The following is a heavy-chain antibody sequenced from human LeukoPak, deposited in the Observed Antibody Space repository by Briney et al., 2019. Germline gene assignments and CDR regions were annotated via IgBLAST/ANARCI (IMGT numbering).Heavy chain of an antibody. V-gene: IGHV3-7*01. CDR3: ARDWWFDP. CDR1: GFTFSSYA. Sequence: PGGSLRLSCAASGFTFSSYAMSWVRQAPGKGLEWVANIKQDGSEKYYVDSVKGRFTISRDNAKNSLYLQMNSLRAEDTAVYYCARDWWFDPWGQGTLVSVSS. CDR2: IKQDGSEK. J-gene: IGHJ5*02.